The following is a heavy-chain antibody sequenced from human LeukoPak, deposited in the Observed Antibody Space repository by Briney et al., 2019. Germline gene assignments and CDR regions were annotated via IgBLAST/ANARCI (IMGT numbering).Heavy chain of an antibody. V-gene: IGHV4-34*01. CDR2: INHSGST. J-gene: IGHJ4*02. D-gene: IGHD6-13*01. CDR3: ARGRGSSSYDY. CDR1: GGSFSGYY. Sequence: SETLSLTCAAYGGSFSGYYWSWIRQPPGKGLEWIGEINHSGSTNYNPSLKSRVTISVDTSKNQFSLKLSSVTAADTAVYYCARGRGSSSYDYWGQGTLVTVSS.